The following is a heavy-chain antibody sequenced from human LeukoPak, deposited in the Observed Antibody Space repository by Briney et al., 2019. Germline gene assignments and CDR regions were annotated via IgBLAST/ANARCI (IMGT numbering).Heavy chain of an antibody. D-gene: IGHD5-24*01. Sequence: GGSLRLSCAASGFTFSSYGMHWVRQAPGKGLEWVAFIRYDGSNKYYADSVKGRFTISRDNSKNTLYLQMDSLRAEDTAVYYCAKPGGRDGYNFDFDYWGQGTLVTVSS. V-gene: IGHV3-30*02. CDR3: AKPGGRDGYNFDFDY. J-gene: IGHJ4*02. CDR1: GFTFSSYG. CDR2: IRYDGSNK.